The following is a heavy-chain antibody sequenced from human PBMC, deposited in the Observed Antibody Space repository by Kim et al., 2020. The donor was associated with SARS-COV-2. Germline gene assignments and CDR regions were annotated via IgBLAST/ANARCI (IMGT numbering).Heavy chain of an antibody. D-gene: IGHD3-10*01. Sequence: ADAVKGRFTISKDTSKSTLYLQRTSLRAEDTAVYYCARDRRGFNPYYGMDVWGQGTTVIVSS. CDR3: ARDRRGFNPYYGMDV. V-gene: IGHV3-23*01. J-gene: IGHJ6*02.